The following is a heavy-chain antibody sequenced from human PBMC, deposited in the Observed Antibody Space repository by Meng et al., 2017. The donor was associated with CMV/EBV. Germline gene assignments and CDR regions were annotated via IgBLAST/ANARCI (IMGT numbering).Heavy chain of an antibody. Sequence: QGLLQQCGAGLLQPSETLSLTCAVYGGSFSGYYWSWIRQSTVKGLEWIGEINHSGSTNYNPSLKSRVTISVDTSKNQFSLKLSSVTAADTAVYYCARGGIAAAGPFDYWGQGTLVTVSS. J-gene: IGHJ4*02. CDR3: ARGGIAAAGPFDY. CDR1: GGSFSGYY. CDR2: INHSGST. D-gene: IGHD6-13*01. V-gene: IGHV4-34*01.